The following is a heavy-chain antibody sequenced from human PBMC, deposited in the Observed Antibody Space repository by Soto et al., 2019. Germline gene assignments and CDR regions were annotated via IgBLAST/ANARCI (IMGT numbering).Heavy chain of an antibody. Sequence: QVQLVQSGAEVKKPGSSVKVSCKASGDTFSSYAISWVRQAPGQGLEWMGGIIPIFGTANYAQKIQGRVTLTADESTRTAYMELSSLRSEDTAVYYCARDGSGYRSRASPMDVWGQGTTVTVSS. V-gene: IGHV1-69*01. D-gene: IGHD3-22*01. CDR2: IIPIFGTA. J-gene: IGHJ6*02. CDR1: GDTFSSYA. CDR3: ARDGSGYRSRASPMDV.